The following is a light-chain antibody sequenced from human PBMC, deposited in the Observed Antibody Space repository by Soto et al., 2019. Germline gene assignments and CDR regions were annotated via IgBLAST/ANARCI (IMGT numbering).Light chain of an antibody. CDR2: RND. CDR1: SSNIGSNY. J-gene: IGLJ2*01. Sequence: QSVLTQPPSASGTPGQRVTISCSGSSSNIGSNYVYWYQQFPGSAPKLLIYRNDQRPSGVPDRFSGSKSGTSASLAISGPLSEDEADYYCAAWDDSLSAVVFGGGTQLT. V-gene: IGLV1-47*01. CDR3: AAWDDSLSAVV.